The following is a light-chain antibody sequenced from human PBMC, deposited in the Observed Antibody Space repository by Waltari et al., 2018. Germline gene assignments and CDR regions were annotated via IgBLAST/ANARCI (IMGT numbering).Light chain of an antibody. V-gene: IGKV1-33*01. CDR1: RDISSY. J-gene: IGKJ4*01. CDR2: GAS. Sequence: DIQMTQSPSSLSATVGDRLTITCQASRDISSYLNWYQHKPGRAPKPLIYGASNLETGVPSRFSGSGSGTDFVFTINNLHPEDFATYYCQQYGSLPSTFGGGTTVEIQ. CDR3: QQYGSLPST.